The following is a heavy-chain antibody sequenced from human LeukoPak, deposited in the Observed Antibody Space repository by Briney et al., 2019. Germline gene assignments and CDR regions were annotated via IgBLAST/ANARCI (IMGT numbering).Heavy chain of an antibody. CDR2: IYPGDSDT. CDR3: ARSVVPYYYGLTGPKERGGRGNWFDP. V-gene: IGHV5-51*01. CDR1: GYSFTSYW. D-gene: IGHD3-10*01. Sequence: GESLKISCKGSGYSFTSYWIGWVRQMPGKGLEWMGIIYPGDSDTRYSPSFQGQVTISADKSISTAYLQWSSLKASDTAMYYCARSVVPYYYGLTGPKERGGRGNWFDPWGQGTLVTVSS. J-gene: IGHJ5*02.